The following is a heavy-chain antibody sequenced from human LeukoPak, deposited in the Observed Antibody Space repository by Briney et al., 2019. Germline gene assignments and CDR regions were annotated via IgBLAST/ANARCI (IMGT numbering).Heavy chain of an antibody. D-gene: IGHD3-22*01. CDR1: GYSISSGYY. CDR3: AKDPQSSGYPYYFDY. Sequence: NPSETLSLTCAVSGYSISSGYYWGWIRPPPGEGLEGIGSIYNSHSTYSNPSLKSQVTISVNTSKTQFPLKLSSGTAAATAVYYCAKDPQSSGYPYYFDYWGQGTLVTVSS. J-gene: IGHJ4*02. CDR2: IYNSHST. V-gene: IGHV4-38-2*02.